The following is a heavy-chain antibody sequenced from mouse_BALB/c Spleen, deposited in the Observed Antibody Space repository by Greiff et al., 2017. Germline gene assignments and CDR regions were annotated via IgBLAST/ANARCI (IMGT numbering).Heavy chain of an antibody. D-gene: IGHD2-4*01. CDR1: GYSITSGYY. CDR2: ISYDGSN. CDR3: ATDYQACYWDFDD. Sequence: EVKLLESGPGLVKPSQSLYLTCSATGYSITSGYYWNWIRQFPGNKLEWMGFISYDGSNNYNQYLKNRISITRDTSKNQLYLKLNSVTTEDTAKYESATDYQACYWDFDDWGAGTTVTVSS. V-gene: IGHV3-6*02. J-gene: IGHJ1*01.